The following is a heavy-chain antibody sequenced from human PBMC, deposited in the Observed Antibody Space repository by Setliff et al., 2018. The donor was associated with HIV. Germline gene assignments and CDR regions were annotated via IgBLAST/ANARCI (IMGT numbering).Heavy chain of an antibody. Sequence: SVKVSCKASGNTFKSLAFNWVRQAPGQGLEWVGGILPLNGITNYAQRFRGRVTITADKSTNTAYMELWDLGPQDTAFYFCSRGPSRVLEAAKETSWGQGTLVTVSS. CDR3: SRGPSRVLEAAKETS. D-gene: IGHD2-15*01. CDR1: GNTFKSLA. CDR2: ILPLNGIT. V-gene: IGHV1-69*10. J-gene: IGHJ5*02.